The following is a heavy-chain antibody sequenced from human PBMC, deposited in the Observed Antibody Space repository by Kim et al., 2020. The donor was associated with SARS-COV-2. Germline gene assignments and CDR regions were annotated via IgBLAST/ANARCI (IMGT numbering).Heavy chain of an antibody. Sequence: SVKVSCKASGGTFSSYAISWVRQAPGQGLEWMGGIIPIFGTANYAQKFQGRVTITADESTSTAYMELSSLRSEDTAVYYCARGRSEPGNWFDPWGQGTLVTVSS. CDR1: GGTFSSYA. CDR2: IIPIFGTA. J-gene: IGHJ5*02. V-gene: IGHV1-69*13. CDR3: ARGRSEPGNWFDP.